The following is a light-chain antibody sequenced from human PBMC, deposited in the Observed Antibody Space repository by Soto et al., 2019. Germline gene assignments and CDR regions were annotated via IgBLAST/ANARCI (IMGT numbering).Light chain of an antibody. V-gene: IGKV1-33*01. CDR2: DAV. CDR3: QQYDIIPPT. CDR1: QGINNY. J-gene: IGKJ2*01. Sequence: DIQMTQSPSSLSASVGDRVTSTCRASQGINNYLIWYQQKPVKAPELLIYDAVSLKTGVSSRFSGGASGTDFTLTISSLQPEDVATYYCQQYDIIPPTFGQGTRVEI.